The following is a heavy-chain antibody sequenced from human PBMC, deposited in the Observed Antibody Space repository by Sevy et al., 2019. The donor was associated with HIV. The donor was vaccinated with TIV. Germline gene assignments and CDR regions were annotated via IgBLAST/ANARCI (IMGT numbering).Heavy chain of an antibody. CDR3: ARAYSNYYYAMDV. CDR1: GTSISGYY. D-gene: IGHD4-4*01. CDR2: IYYSGRS. Sequence: SETLSLTCTVSGTSISGYYWSWIRQPPGKGLEWIGYIYYSGRSDYNPSLKSRVTISEDTSKNQFSLKLSSVTAADTAVYYCARAYSNYYYAMDVWAQGTTVTVSS. J-gene: IGHJ6*02. V-gene: IGHV4-59*01.